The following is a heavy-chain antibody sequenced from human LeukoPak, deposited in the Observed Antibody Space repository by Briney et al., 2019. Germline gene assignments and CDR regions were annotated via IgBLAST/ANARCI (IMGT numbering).Heavy chain of an antibody. CDR1: GDSISSSTYY. CDR3: ARRADYGENDI. CDR2: IYYSGST. D-gene: IGHD4-17*01. J-gene: IGHJ3*02. V-gene: IGHV4-39*01. Sequence: SETLSLTCFASGDSISSSTYYWGWIRQPPGKGLEWIGSIYYSGSTFYNPSLKSRVTISVDTSKNQFSLKLSSVTAADTAVYYCARRADYGENDIWGQGTMVTVSS.